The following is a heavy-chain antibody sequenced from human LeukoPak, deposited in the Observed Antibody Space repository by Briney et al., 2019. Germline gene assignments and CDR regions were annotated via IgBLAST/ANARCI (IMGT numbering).Heavy chain of an antibody. CDR3: ARLGRWTQAWSYGI. CDR2: ITSSSSYI. V-gene: IGHV3-21*01. Sequence: GGSLRLSCAASGFTFSSYTMNWVRQAPGKGLEWVSSITSSSSYIYYADSVMGRFTISRDNANNSLYLQMNSLRAEDTAVYYCARLGRWTQAWSYGIWGRGTLVTVSS. J-gene: IGHJ4*02. CDR1: GFTFSSYT. D-gene: IGHD4-23*01.